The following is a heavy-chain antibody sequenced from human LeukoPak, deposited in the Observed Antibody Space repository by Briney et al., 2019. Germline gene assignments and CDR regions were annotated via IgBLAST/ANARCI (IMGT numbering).Heavy chain of an antibody. Sequence: GGSLRLSCAASGFTFRSYTMSWVRQAPGKGLGWGSDISGSGGRTYYADPVKGRFTISRDNSKDTLFLQMDSLRAEDTAVYYCAKIRSEVVVAATNYWGQGTLVSVSS. CDR3: AKIRSEVVVAATNY. V-gene: IGHV3-23*01. CDR1: GFTFRSYT. CDR2: ISGSGGRT. D-gene: IGHD2-15*01. J-gene: IGHJ4*02.